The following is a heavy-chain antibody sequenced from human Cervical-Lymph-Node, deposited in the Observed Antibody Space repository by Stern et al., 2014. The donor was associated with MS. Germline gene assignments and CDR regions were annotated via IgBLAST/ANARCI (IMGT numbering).Heavy chain of an antibody. V-gene: IGHV3-30*18. D-gene: IGHD3-10*01. Sequence: VQLVESGGGVVQSGRSLRLTCKVSGFTFSSYGMPWVRQAPGKGLEWVSVISYDGSDTYYAESVKGRFTISRDNSKNTLYLEMRSLRPEDTAVYYCVKRGITEVRGVRLGDYWGPGTLVIVSS. CDR2: ISYDGSDT. CDR1: GFTFSSYG. CDR3: VKRGITEVRGVRLGDY. J-gene: IGHJ4*02.